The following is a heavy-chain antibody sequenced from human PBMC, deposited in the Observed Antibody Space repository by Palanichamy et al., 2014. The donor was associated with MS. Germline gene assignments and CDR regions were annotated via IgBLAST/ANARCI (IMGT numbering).Heavy chain of an antibody. CDR2: IYYSGST. V-gene: IGHV4-30-4*07. CDR1: GGSISSGGYS. D-gene: IGHD3-22*01. Sequence: QVQLQESGPGLVKPSQTLSLTCAVSGGSISSGGYSWSWIRQPPGKGLEWIGYIYYSGSTYYNPSLKSRVTISVDTSKNQFSLKLSSVTAADTAVYYCARAYDSSGYTYYFDYWGQGTTVTVSS. J-gene: IGHJ4*03. CDR3: ARAYDSSGYTYYFDY.